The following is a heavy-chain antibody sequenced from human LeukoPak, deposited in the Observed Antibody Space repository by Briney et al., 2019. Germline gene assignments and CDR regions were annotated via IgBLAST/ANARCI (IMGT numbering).Heavy chain of an antibody. J-gene: IGHJ6*02. CDR1: AFTFSDHY. CDR3: ARGPLPTYCSSTSCYGGYYYYGMDV. D-gene: IGHD2-2*01. Sequence: GGSLTLSCAASAFTFSDHYMSWLRQAPGEGLEWVSYISSSGSYTNYADSVKGRFTISRDNAENSLYLQMNSLRAEDTAVYYCARGPLPTYCSSTSCYGGYYYYGMDVWGQGTTVTVSS. V-gene: IGHV3-11*05. CDR2: ISSSGSYT.